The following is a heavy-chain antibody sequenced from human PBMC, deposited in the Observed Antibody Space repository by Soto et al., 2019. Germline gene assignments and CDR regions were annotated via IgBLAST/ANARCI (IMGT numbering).Heavy chain of an antibody. CDR1: GYDFNSYG. CDR3: SRGGYYDSSGSRNYHYYGMNV. CDR2: ISPYSDDT. D-gene: IGHD3-22*01. V-gene: IGHV1-18*01. Sequence: ASVKVCCKASGYDFNSYGITWVRQAHGQGLERLGWISPYSDDTKYAQKLQGRVTVTMDRSSRTVYMDLRSLRSNDTAIYYCSRGGYYDSSGSRNYHYYGMNVWGQGTTVTVS. J-gene: IGHJ6*02.